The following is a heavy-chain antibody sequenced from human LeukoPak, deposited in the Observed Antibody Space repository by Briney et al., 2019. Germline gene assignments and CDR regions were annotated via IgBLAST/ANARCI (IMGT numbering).Heavy chain of an antibody. J-gene: IGHJ4*02. CDR3: ARDGRSRDLAHCSGGSCYPYYFDY. CDR1: GFTFSDYY. V-gene: IGHV3-11*04. D-gene: IGHD2-15*01. Sequence: PGGSLRLSCAASGFTFSDYYMSWIRQAPGKRLEWVSYISSSGSTIYYADSVKGRFTISRDNAKNSLYLQMNSLRAEDTAVYYCARDGRSRDLAHCSGGSCYPYYFDYWGQGTLVTVSS. CDR2: ISSSGSTI.